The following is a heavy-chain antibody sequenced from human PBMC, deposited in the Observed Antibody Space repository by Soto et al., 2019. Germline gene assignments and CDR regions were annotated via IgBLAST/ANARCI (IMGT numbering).Heavy chain of an antibody. V-gene: IGHV5-51*01. J-gene: IGHJ5*02. D-gene: IGHD6-13*01. CDR3: AGQALGYSGQENWFDP. Sequence: GESLKISCKGSGYSFTSYWIGWVRQMPGKGLEWMGIIYPGDSDTRYSPSFQGQVTISADKSISTAYLQWSSLKASDTAMYYCAGQALGYSGQENWFDPWGQGTLVTVSS. CDR1: GYSFTSYW. CDR2: IYPGDSDT.